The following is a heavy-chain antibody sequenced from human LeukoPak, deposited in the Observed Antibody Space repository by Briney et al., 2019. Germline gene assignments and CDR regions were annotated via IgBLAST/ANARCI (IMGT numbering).Heavy chain of an antibody. CDR2: TSYTGIT. CDR1: GGSISSYF. Sequence: SETLSLTCTVSGGSISSYFWTWIRQPPGKGLEYIGYTSYTGITNYNPSLKSRVTISLDTSKNQFYLELTPVTAADTAVYYCARRIHDYGDYHDAFDIWGQGTMVTVSS. V-gene: IGHV4-59*01. J-gene: IGHJ3*02. D-gene: IGHD4-17*01. CDR3: ARRIHDYGDYHDAFDI.